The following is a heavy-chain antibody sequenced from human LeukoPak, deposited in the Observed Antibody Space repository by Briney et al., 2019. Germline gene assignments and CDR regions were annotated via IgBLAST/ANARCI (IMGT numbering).Heavy chain of an antibody. CDR1: GYPISSGYY. CDR2: IYHSGST. V-gene: IGHV4-38-2*02. J-gene: IGHJ5*02. Sequence: SETLSLTCTVSGYPISSGYYWGWIRQPPGKGLEWIGSIYHSGSTYYNPSLKSRVTISVDTSKNQFSLKLSSVTAADTAVYYCARDLDDMSNWFDPWGQGTLVTVSS. CDR3: ARDLDDMSNWFDP. D-gene: IGHD3-9*01.